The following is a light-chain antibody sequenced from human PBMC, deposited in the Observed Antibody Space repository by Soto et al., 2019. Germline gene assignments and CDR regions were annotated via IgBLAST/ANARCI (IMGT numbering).Light chain of an antibody. CDR1: QTISSTF. CDR2: GAS. V-gene: IGKV3-20*01. J-gene: IGKJ4*01. CDR3: QQFGLSPT. Sequence: EIVMTQSPSTLSVSPWERSTLSFMASQTISSTFLAWYRQRPGQAPRLLIYGASSRATGIPDRFSGSGSGTDFTLTISRLEPEDFAVYYCQQFGLSPTFGGGTKVDIK.